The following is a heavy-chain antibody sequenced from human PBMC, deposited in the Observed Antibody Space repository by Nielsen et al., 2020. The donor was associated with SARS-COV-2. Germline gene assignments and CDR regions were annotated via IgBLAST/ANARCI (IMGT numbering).Heavy chain of an antibody. CDR3: ARDRSIAAPLLGYYYYGMDV. CDR1: GFTFSDYY. J-gene: IGHJ6*02. CDR2: ISSSGSTI. V-gene: IGHV3-11*01. Sequence: GESLKISCAASGFTFSDYYMSWIRQAPGKGLEWVSYISSSGSTIYYADSVKGRFTTSRDNAKNSLYLQMNSLRAEDTAVYYCARDRSIAAPLLGYYYYGMDVWGQGTTVTVSS. D-gene: IGHD6-6*01.